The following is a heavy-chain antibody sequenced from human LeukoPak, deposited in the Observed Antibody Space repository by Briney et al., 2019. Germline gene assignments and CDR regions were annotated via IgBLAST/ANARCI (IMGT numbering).Heavy chain of an antibody. CDR3: AKDATAVPGTVYMDV. V-gene: IGHV3-53*01. Sequence: GGSLRLSYAASGFTVSSNYMSWVRQAPGKGLEWVSVIYSGGSTYYADSVKGRFTISRDNSKNTLYLQMTSLRAEDTALYYCAKDATAVPGTVYMDVWGKGTTVTISS. CDR1: GFTVSSNY. J-gene: IGHJ6*03. D-gene: IGHD6-13*01. CDR2: IYSGGST.